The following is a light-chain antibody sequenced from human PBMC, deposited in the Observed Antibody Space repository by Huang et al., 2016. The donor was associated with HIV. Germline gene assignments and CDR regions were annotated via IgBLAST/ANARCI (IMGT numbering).Light chain of an antibody. CDR1: QDISNY. CDR2: DAS. J-gene: IGKJ2*01. Sequence: DIQMTQSPSSLSASVGDRVTITCQDSQDISNYLNWFQQKPGKAPKLLIDDASTWQSGVPSRLSGSGSGTYFSLTISGLQPEDIATYYCQQYDYFPYTFGQGTRLDIK. CDR3: QQYDYFPYT. V-gene: IGKV1-33*01.